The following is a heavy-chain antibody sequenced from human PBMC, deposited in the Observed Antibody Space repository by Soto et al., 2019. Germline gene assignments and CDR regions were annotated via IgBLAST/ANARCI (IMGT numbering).Heavy chain of an antibody. CDR2: IYHSGST. CDR3: AMRTMVRGVITDDY. D-gene: IGHD3-10*01. Sequence: SETLSLTCAVSGGSISSSNWWSWVRQPPGKGLEWIGEIYHSGSTNYNPSLKSRVTISVDKSKNQLSLKLSSVTAADTAVYYCAMRTMVRGVITDDYWGQGTPAPVSS. CDR1: GGSISSSNW. V-gene: IGHV4-4*02. J-gene: IGHJ4*02.